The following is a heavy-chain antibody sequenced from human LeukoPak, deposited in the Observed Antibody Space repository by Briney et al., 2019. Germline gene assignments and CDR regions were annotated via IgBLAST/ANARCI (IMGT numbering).Heavy chain of an antibody. J-gene: IGHJ4*02. CDR2: IYYSRTT. V-gene: IGHV4-59*08. CDR3: ARLSGSQTTPY. D-gene: IGHD1-26*01. CDR1: GGSISSYC. Sequence: SETLSLTCTVSGGSISSYCWSWIRQPPEKGLEWIGYIYYSRTTNYNPSLKSRVTMSVDTSKNQFSLKLSSVTAADTAVYYCARLSGSQTTPYRGQGTLVTVSS.